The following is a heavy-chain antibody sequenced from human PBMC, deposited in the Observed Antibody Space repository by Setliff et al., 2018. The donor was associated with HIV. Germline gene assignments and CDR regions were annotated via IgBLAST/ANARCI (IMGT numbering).Heavy chain of an antibody. D-gene: IGHD4-17*01. J-gene: IGHJ4*02. V-gene: IGHV3-48*03. Sequence: HPGGSLRLSCAASGFTFSRYEMNWVRQAPGKGLEWLSHISSTGSTIHYAASVKGRFTISRDNAKNSLYLQIKSLRAEDTAVYYCARAYDDYDSDLDYWGQGTLVTVSS. CDR2: ISSTGSTI. CDR3: ARAYDDYDSDLDY. CDR1: GFTFSRYE.